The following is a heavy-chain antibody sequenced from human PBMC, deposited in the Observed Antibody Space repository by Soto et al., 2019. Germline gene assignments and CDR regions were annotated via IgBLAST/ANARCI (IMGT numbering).Heavy chain of an antibody. CDR3: ARGYSGYEYFDY. CDR1: GFTFSSYG. Sequence: QVPLVESGGGVVQPGRSLRLSCAASGFTFSSYGMHWVRQAPGKGLEWVAVIWYDGSNKYYADSVKGRFTISRDNSKNTLYLQMNSLRAEDTAVYYCARGYSGYEYFDYWGQGTLVTVSS. CDR2: IWYDGSNK. V-gene: IGHV3-33*01. J-gene: IGHJ4*02. D-gene: IGHD5-12*01.